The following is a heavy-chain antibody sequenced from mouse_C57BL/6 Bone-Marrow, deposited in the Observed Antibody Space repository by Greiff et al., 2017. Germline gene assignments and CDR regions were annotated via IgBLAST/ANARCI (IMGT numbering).Heavy chain of an antibody. J-gene: IGHJ2*01. CDR2: INPSNGGT. Sequence: VQLQQPGTELVKPGASVQLSCKASGYTFTSYWMHWVKQRPGPGLEWIGNINPSNGGTNSNEKFKSKATLTVDKSSSTAYMQLSRLTSEDSAVYYCARSGYLRWSLWGQGTTLTVSS. D-gene: IGHD2-1*01. CDR1: GYTFTSYW. CDR3: ARSGYLRWSL. V-gene: IGHV1-53*01.